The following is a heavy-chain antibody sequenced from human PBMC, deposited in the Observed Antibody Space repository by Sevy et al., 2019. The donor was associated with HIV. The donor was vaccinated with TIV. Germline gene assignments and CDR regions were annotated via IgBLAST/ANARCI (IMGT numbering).Heavy chain of an antibody. CDR3: ARGQTYYYDSSGPTYGLDAFDI. V-gene: IGHV3-7*01. D-gene: IGHD3-22*01. CDR1: GFTFSSYW. J-gene: IGHJ3*02. Sequence: GGSLRLSCAASGFTFSSYWMSWVRQAPGKGLEWVANIKQDGSEKYYVDSVKGRFTISRDKAKNSLYLQMNSLRAEDTAVYYCARGQTYYYDSSGPTYGLDAFDIWGQGTMVTVSS. CDR2: IKQDGSEK.